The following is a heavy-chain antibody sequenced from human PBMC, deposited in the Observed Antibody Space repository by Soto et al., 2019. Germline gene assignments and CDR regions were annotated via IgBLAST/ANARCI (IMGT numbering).Heavy chain of an antibody. Sequence: ASVKVSCKASGYTFTSYYMHWLRQAPGQGLEWMGIINPSGGSTSYAQKFQGRVTMTRDTSTSTVYMELSSLRSEDTAVYYCTRVGLVTRTRRYYYGMDVWGQGTTVTVSS. CDR1: GYTFTSYY. V-gene: IGHV1-46*03. J-gene: IGHJ6*02. CDR2: INPSGGST. CDR3: TRVGLVTRTRRYYYGMDV. D-gene: IGHD1-26*01.